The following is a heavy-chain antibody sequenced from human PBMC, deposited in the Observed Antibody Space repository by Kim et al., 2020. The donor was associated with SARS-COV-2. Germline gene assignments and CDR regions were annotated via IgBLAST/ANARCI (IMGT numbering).Heavy chain of an antibody. V-gene: IGHV3-53*01. J-gene: IGHJ4*02. Sequence: GGSLRLSCAASGFLVSSHYMSWVRQAPGKGLEWVSVLYSSGNTYNADSVKGRFTISRDTSKNTVYLQMNSLRVEDTAVYYCARNLREYCSGGNCYALGYWGQGTQVTVSS. D-gene: IGHD2-15*01. CDR1: GFLVSSHY. CDR2: LYSSGNT. CDR3: ARNLREYCSGGNCYALGY.